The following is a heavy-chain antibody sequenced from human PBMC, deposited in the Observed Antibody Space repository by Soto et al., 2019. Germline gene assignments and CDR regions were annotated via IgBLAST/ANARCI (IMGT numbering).Heavy chain of an antibody. D-gene: IGHD2-2*01. CDR2: ISYDASNK. CDR1: GFGFSSYA. CDR3: ARARLDTPAPDY. Sequence: QVQLVESGGGVVQPGRSLRLSCAASGFGFSSYAMHWVRQAPGKGLEWVAAISYDASNKYYADSVKGRFTISRNNSKNTLDLQMNSLRAKDTAVYYCARARLDTPAPDYWGQGTLVTVSS. J-gene: IGHJ4*02. V-gene: IGHV3-30-3*01.